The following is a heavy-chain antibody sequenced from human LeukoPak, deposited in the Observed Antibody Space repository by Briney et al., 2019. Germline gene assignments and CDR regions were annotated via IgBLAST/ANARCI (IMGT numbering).Heavy chain of an antibody. V-gene: IGHV1-18*01. CDR2: ISAYNGNT. Sequence: GASVKVSCKASGGTFSSYAISWVRQAPGQGLEWMGWISAYNGNTNYAQKLQGRVTMTTDTSTSTAYMELRSLRSDDTSVYYCARGYYDFWSGYYPPPDYWGQGTLVTVSS. CDR3: ARGYYDFWSGYYPPPDY. J-gene: IGHJ4*02. CDR1: GGTFSSYA. D-gene: IGHD3-3*01.